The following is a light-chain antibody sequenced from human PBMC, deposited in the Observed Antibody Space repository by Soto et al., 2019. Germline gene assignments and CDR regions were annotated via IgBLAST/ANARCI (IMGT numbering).Light chain of an antibody. Sequence: DIVMTQSPLSLPVTPGEPASISCRSSQSLLHSNGYNYLDWYLQKPGQSPQLLIYLGSNRASGVPDRFSGSXXXTDFTLXXXRVEAEXVXXYXCMQALQTPITFGQGTRLEIK. V-gene: IGKV2-28*01. CDR1: QSLLHSNGYNY. CDR3: MQALQTPIT. J-gene: IGKJ5*01. CDR2: LGS.